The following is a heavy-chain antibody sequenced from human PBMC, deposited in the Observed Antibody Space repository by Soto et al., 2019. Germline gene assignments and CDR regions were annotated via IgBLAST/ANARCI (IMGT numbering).Heavy chain of an antibody. V-gene: IGHV4-4*02. CDR2: IHHNGDT. Sequence: QVQLQESGPGLVRPAGTLSLTCAVFGDSMNTNNWWSWVRQTPGKGLEWIGEIHHNGDTTYSPSLKSRVTMSLDKSKYQFSLRLTSVTAADTVVYYCARTRQSCSSSRCHDVYFDYWGRGTLVTVSS. CDR1: GDSMNTNNW. J-gene: IGHJ4*02. D-gene: IGHD2-2*01. CDR3: ARTRQSCSSSRCHDVYFDY.